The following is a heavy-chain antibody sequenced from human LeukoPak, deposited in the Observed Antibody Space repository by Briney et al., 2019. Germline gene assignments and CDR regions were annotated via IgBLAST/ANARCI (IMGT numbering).Heavy chain of an antibody. J-gene: IGHJ4*02. CDR3: AKDGAPEGTMIVVPHFDY. CDR2: ISYDGSNK. Sequence: GGSLRLSCAASGFTFSSYGMHWVRQAPGKGLEWVAVISYDGSNKYYADSVKGRFTISRDNSKNTLYLQMNSLRAEDTAVYYCAKDGAPEGTMIVVPHFDYWGQGTLVTVS. CDR1: GFTFSSYG. V-gene: IGHV3-30*18. D-gene: IGHD3-22*01.